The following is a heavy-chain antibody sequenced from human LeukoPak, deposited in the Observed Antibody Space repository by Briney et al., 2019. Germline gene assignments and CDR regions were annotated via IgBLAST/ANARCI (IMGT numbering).Heavy chain of an antibody. V-gene: IGHV3-53*01. D-gene: IGHD1-1*01. CDR2: ISNSGDAT. CDR3: AKAPPYKKYFDY. J-gene: IGHJ4*02. CDR1: GFTVSSNY. Sequence: GGSLRLSCAASGFTVSSNYMSWVRQAPGKGLEWVSTISNSGDATYYADSVKGRFTISRDNSKNTLYLQMNSLRAEDTAVYYCAKAPPYKKYFDYWGQGTLVTVSS.